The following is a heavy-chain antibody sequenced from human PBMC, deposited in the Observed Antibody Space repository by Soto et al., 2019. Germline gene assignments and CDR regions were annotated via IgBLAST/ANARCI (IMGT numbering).Heavy chain of an antibody. J-gene: IGHJ4*02. CDR1: GASISSYY. Sequence: SETLSLTCTVSGASISSYYWTWIRQPPGKGLEWIGYIYYSGSTYYNPSLKSRVTISVDTSKNQFSLKLSSVTAADTAVYYCARVGSSIATRPFDYWGQGTLVT. CDR3: ARVGSSIATRPFDY. CDR2: IYYSGST. V-gene: IGHV4-59*08. D-gene: IGHD6-6*01.